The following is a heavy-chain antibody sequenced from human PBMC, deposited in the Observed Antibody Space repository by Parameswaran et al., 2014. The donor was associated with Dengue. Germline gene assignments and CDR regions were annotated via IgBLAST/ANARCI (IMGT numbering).Heavy chain of an antibody. Sequence: PGASVKVSCKASGYTFTSYYMHWVRQAPGQGLEWMGIINPSGGSTSYAQKFQGRVTMTRDTSTSTVYMELSSLRSEDTAVYYCARDRVGYCSSTSCYYYYYYGMDVWGQGTTVTVSS. CDR3: ARDRVGYCSSTSCYYYYYYGMDV. CDR1: GYTFTSYY. V-gene: IGHV1-46*01. D-gene: IGHD2-2*01. CDR2: INPSGGST. J-gene: IGHJ6*02.